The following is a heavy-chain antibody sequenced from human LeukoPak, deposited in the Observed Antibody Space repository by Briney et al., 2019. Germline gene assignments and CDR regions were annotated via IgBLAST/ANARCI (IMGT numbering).Heavy chain of an antibody. CDR2: IIPIFGTA. CDR1: GYTFTGYY. CDR3: ARDRRPDYGDYHWFDP. J-gene: IGHJ5*02. Sequence: SVKVSCKASGYTFTGYYMHWVRQAPGQGLEWMGGIIPIFGTANYAQKLQGRVTITADESTSTAYMELSSLRSEDTAVYYCARDRRPDYGDYHWFDPWGQGTLVTVSS. V-gene: IGHV1-69*13. D-gene: IGHD4-17*01.